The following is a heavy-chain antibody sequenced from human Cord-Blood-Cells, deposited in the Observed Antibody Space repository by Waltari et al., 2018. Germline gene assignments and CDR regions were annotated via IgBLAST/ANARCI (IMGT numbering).Heavy chain of an antibody. CDR3: ARWGYCSSTSCYGGQFDP. D-gene: IGHD2-2*01. CDR2: IIPIFGTA. V-gene: IGHV1-69*01. J-gene: IGHJ5*02. Sequence: QVQLVQSGAEVKKPGSSVKVSCKASGATFSSYAISWVRQAPGQGLEWMGGIIPIFGTANYAQKFQGRVTLTADESTSTAYMELSSLRSEDTAVYYCARWGYCSSTSCYGGQFDPWGQGTLVTVSS. CDR1: GATFSSYA.